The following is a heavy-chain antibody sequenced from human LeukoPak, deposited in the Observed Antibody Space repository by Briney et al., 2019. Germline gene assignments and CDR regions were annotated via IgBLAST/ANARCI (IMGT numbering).Heavy chain of an antibody. CDR2: IYHSGST. Sequence: SQTLSLTCAVSGGSISSGGYSWSWIRQPPGKGLEWIGYIYHSGSTYYNPSLKSRVTISVDRSKNQFSLKLSSVTAADTAVYYCARVHPTNYGDYVYGAFDIWGQGTMVTVSS. D-gene: IGHD4-17*01. V-gene: IGHV4-30-2*01. CDR3: ARVHPTNYGDYVYGAFDI. CDR1: GGSISSGGYS. J-gene: IGHJ3*02.